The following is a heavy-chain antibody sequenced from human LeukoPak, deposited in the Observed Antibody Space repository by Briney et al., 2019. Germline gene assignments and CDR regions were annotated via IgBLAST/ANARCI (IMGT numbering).Heavy chain of an antibody. V-gene: IGHV4-39*07. CDR1: GGSISSSSYY. Sequence: TSETLSLTCTVSGGSISSSSYYWGWIRQPPGKGLEWIGEVNHSGSTNYNPSLKSRVTISVDTSKNQFSLKLSSVTAADTAVYYCARRRRDGYNSFWFEDYWGQGTLVTVSS. D-gene: IGHD5-24*01. CDR2: VNHSGST. CDR3: ARRRRDGYNSFWFEDY. J-gene: IGHJ4*02.